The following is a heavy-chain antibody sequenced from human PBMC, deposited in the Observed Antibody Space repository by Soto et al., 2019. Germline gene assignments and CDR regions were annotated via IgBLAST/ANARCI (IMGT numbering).Heavy chain of an antibody. J-gene: IGHJ6*03. CDR2: IYHSGST. CDR1: SGSISSSNW. Sequence: QVQLQESGPGLVKPSGTLSLTCAVSSGSISSSNWWSWVRQPPGKGLEWIGEIYHSGSTNYNPSRKSRVTISVDKSKNLFALKLSSVTAADTAVYYCAQGGETYYACYMDVWGKGTTVTVSS. D-gene: IGHD3-16*01. CDR3: AQGGETYYACYMDV. V-gene: IGHV4-4*02.